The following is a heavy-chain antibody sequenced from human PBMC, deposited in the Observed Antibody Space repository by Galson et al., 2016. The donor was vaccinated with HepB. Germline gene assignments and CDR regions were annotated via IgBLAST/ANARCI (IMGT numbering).Heavy chain of an antibody. CDR3: AREGPDYGDLDY. J-gene: IGHJ4*02. CDR2: INPNTGGT. V-gene: IGHV1-2*06. Sequence: SVKVSCKASGYTFTDYHMHWVRQAPGQGLEWMGRINPNTGGTNYAQKFQGRVTMTRDTSISTAYMDLSWLRSDDTAVYYCAREGPDYGDLDYWGQGTLVSVSS. CDR1: GYTFTDYH. D-gene: IGHD4-17*01.